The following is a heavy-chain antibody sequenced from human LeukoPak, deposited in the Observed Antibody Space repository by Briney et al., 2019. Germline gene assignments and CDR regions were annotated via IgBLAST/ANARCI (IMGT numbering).Heavy chain of an antibody. CDR2: ISYDGSNK. J-gene: IGHJ4*02. D-gene: IGHD3-22*01. Sequence: GGSLRLSCAASRFTFDDFGMTWVRQAPGKGLEWVAVISYDGSNKYYADSVKGRFTISRDNSKNTLYLQMNSLRAEDTAVYYCARIKNWVDYYDSSGLMRGFDYWGQGTLVTVSS. V-gene: IGHV3-30*05. CDR3: ARIKNWVDYYDSSGLMRGFDY. CDR1: RFTFDDFG.